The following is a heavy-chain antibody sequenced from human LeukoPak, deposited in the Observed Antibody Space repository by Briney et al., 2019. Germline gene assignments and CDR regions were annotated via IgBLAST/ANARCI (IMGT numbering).Heavy chain of an antibody. D-gene: IGHD5-24*01. CDR1: GFTFSSYA. Sequence: PGGSLRLSCAASGFTFSSYAMHWVRQAPGKGLEWVAVISYDGSNKYYADSVKGRFTISRDNSKNTLYLQMNSLRAEDTAVYYCARAPRGWLQIISFDYWGQGTLVTVSS. V-gene: IGHV3-30-3*01. CDR2: ISYDGSNK. J-gene: IGHJ4*02. CDR3: ARAPRGWLQIISFDY.